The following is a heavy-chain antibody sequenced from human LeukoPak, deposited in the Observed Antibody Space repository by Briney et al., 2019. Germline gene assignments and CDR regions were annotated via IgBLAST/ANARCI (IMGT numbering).Heavy chain of an antibody. J-gene: IGHJ4*02. D-gene: IGHD1-26*01. Sequence: SETLSLTCTVSGYSITSNYYWSWIRRPPGKGLEWIGEINHSGSTNYNPSLKSRVTISVDTSKNQFSLKLSSVTAADTAVYYCARDGSYGIDYWGQGTLVTVSS. CDR1: GYSITSNYY. CDR2: INHSGST. V-gene: IGHV4-38-2*02. CDR3: ARDGSYGIDY.